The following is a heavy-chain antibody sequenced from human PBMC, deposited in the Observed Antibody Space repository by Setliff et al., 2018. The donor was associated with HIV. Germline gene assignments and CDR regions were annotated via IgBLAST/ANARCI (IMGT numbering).Heavy chain of an antibody. CDR1: GFSFSSYS. J-gene: IGHJ4*02. CDR2: ISPSSTII. V-gene: IGHV3-48*01. D-gene: IGHD2-15*01. Sequence: GGSLRLSCGASGFSFSSYSMNWVRQAPGKGLEWVSYISPSSTIIYYPDSVKGRFTTSRDNARNSLYLEMNSLRADDTAVYYCARDFCGSSCSCGYGYFDHWGQGTLVTVSS. CDR3: ARDFCGSSCSCGYGYFDH.